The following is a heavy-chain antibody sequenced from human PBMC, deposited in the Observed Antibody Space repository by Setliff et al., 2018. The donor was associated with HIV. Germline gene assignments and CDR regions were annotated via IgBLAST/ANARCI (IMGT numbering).Heavy chain of an antibody. CDR1: GGSMNSSNW. CDR2: IYYSGST. CDR3: ARDPHYFDTSGHYSWFYFDY. V-gene: IGHV4-4*01. J-gene: IGHJ4*02. Sequence: SGGSMNSSNWWSRVRQSPGKGLEWIGEIYYSGSTTYHPSLRSRVTVSAATSKNQFSLKLTSVTAADTAVYFCARDPHYFDTSGHYSWFYFDYWGQGTLVTVSS. D-gene: IGHD3-22*01.